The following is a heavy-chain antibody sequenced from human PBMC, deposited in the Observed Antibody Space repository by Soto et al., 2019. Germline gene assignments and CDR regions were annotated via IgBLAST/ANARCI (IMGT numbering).Heavy chain of an antibody. Sequence: GGSLRLSCAASGFTFSNFAMTWVRQAPGEGLEWVSAISGSGGSTYYADSVKGRFTISRDNSKNTLYLQMNSLRAEDTAVYYCAKGEEWELSWHYYYYGMDVWGQGTTVTVSS. CDR1: GFTFSNFA. D-gene: IGHD1-26*01. J-gene: IGHJ6*02. V-gene: IGHV3-23*01. CDR3: AKGEEWELSWHYYYYGMDV. CDR2: ISGSGGST.